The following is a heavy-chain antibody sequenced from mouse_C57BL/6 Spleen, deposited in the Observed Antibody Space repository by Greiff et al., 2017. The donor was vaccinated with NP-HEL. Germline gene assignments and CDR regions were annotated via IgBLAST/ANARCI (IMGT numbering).Heavy chain of an antibody. CDR2: INPGSGGT. CDR1: GYAFTNYL. J-gene: IGHJ2*01. D-gene: IGHD1-1*01. V-gene: IGHV1-54*01. Sequence: VQLQQSGAELVRPGTSVKVSCKASGYAFTNYLIEWVKQRPGQGLEWIGVINPGSGGTNYNEKFKGKATLTADKSSSTAYMQLSSLTSEDSAVYFCARSPYYYGGDYWGQGTTLTVSS. CDR3: ARSPYYYGGDY.